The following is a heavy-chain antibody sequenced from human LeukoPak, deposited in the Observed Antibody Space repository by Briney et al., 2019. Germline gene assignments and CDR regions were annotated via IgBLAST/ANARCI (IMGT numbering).Heavy chain of an antibody. Sequence: ASVKVSCKASGYTFTGYYMHWVRQAPGQGLEWMGWINPNSGNTNYAQKFQGRVTMTRDTSISTAYMELSRLRSDDTAVYYCARVRDYGGIGEDYWGQGTLVTVSS. CDR1: GYTFTGYY. CDR2: INPNSGNT. V-gene: IGHV1-2*02. D-gene: IGHD3-16*01. J-gene: IGHJ4*02. CDR3: ARVRDYGGIGEDY.